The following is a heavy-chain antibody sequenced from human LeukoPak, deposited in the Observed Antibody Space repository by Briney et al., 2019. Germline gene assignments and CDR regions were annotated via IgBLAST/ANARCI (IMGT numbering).Heavy chain of an antibody. V-gene: IGHV4-30-4*08. Sequence: SETLSLTCTVSGGSISSGDYYWSWIRQPPGKGLEWIGYIYYSGSTYYNPSLKSRVTISVDTSKNQFSLKLSSVTAADTAVYYCAREPPGGSYYDYWGQGTLVTVSS. D-gene: IGHD1-26*01. CDR2: IYYSGST. J-gene: IGHJ4*02. CDR1: GGSISSGDYY. CDR3: AREPPGGSYYDY.